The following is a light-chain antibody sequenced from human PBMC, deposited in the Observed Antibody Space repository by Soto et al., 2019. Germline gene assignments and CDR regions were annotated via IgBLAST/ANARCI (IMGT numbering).Light chain of an antibody. J-gene: IGKJ1*01. V-gene: IGKV1-12*01. CDR2: AAS. Sequence: DIQMTQSPSYVSASVGDRVTISCRASQGINSWLAWYQQKPGKAPKLLIYAASSLQSGVPSRFGGSESGTDFTLTISSLQPEDFATYYCQQANSFPATFGQGTKVDIK. CDR1: QGINSW. CDR3: QQANSFPAT.